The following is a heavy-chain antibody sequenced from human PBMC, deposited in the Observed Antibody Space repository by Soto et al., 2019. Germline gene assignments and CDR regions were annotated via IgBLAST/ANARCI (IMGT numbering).Heavy chain of an antibody. CDR1: GFTFSSYG. V-gene: IGHV3-30*18. Sequence: GGSLRLSCAASGFTFSSYGMHWVRQAPGKGLEWVAVISYDGSNKYYADSVKGRFTISRDNSKNTLYLQMNSLRAEDTAVYYCAKLLTDIVVVPAASGSDFDYWGQGTLVTVSS. CDR3: AKLLTDIVVVPAASGSDFDY. CDR2: ISYDGSNK. D-gene: IGHD2-2*01. J-gene: IGHJ4*02.